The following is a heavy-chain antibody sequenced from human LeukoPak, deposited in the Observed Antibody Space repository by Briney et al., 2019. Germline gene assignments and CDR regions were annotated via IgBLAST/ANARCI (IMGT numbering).Heavy chain of an antibody. J-gene: IGHJ4*02. Sequence: ASVKVSCKASGYTFTSYYMHWVRQAPGQGLEWMGIINPSGGSTSYAQMFQGRVSMTRDTSTSTVYMELSSLRSEDTAVYYCARLPDRYNWNYGVDYWGQGTLVTVSS. V-gene: IGHV1-46*01. D-gene: IGHD1-7*01. CDR3: ARLPDRYNWNYGVDY. CDR2: INPSGGST. CDR1: GYTFTSYY.